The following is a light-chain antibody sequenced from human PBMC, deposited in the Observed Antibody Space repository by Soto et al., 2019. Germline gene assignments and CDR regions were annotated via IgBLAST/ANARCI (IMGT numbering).Light chain of an antibody. CDR2: EVS. J-gene: IGLJ1*01. CDR3: TSFTSSSTQV. V-gene: IGLV2-14*01. CDR1: SGDVDAFDY. Sequence: QTPLTQPASVSGSPGQSITISCTGTSGDVDAFDYVSWYQQHPGKAPKLMIFEVSDRPSGVSDRFSGSKSGSTASLTISGLQAEDEADYFCTSFTSSSTQVFGTGTKVTVL.